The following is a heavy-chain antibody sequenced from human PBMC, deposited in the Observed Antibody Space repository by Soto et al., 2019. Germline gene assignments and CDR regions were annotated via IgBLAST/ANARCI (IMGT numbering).Heavy chain of an antibody. V-gene: IGHV5-51*01. D-gene: IGHD2-21*02. CDR1: GYSFTSYW. Sequence: GKSLKISCKGSGYSFTSYWIGWVRQMPGKGLEWMGIIYPGDSDTRYSPSFQGQVTISADKSISTAYLQWSSLKASDTAMYYCARQKNGGDAKRDAFDIWGQGTMVTVSS. CDR3: ARQKNGGDAKRDAFDI. J-gene: IGHJ3*02. CDR2: IYPGDSDT.